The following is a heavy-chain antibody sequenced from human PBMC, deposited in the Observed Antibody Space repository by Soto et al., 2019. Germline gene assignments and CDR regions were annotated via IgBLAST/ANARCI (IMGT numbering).Heavy chain of an antibody. CDR2: ISSYNGNT. D-gene: IGHD3-9*01. CDR1: GYTFTSYG. J-gene: IGHJ6*02. CDR3: ARFWLPRSGLGMDV. V-gene: IGHV1-18*01. Sequence: XSGKVSCKASGYTFTSYGSRLVRQAPGQGLEWMGWISSYNGNTNYAQKLQGRVTMTTDTSTSTAYMELRSLRSDDTAVYYCARFWLPRSGLGMDVWGQGTTVTVSS.